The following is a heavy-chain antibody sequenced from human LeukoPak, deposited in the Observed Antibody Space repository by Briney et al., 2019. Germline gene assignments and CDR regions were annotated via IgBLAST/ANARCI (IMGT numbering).Heavy chain of an antibody. CDR3: ARSYYDYGDFKDDY. D-gene: IGHD4-17*01. Sequence: GGSLRLSCAASGFTFSSYAMHWVRQAPGKGLEGVAVISYDGSNKYYADSVKGRFTISRDNSKNTLYLQMNSLRAEDTAVYYCARSYYDYGDFKDDYWGQGTLVTVSS. CDR2: ISYDGSNK. J-gene: IGHJ4*02. CDR1: GFTFSSYA. V-gene: IGHV3-30*04.